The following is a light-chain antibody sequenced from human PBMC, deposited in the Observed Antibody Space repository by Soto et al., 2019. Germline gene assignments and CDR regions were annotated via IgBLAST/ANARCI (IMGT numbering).Light chain of an antibody. CDR3: YSYSTSSALV. V-gene: IGLV2-14*03. CDR2: DVS. CDR1: SADIGAFNY. Sequence: QSVLTQPASVSGSPGQSITISCAGTSADIGAFNYVSWYQHHPGKAPKLLIYDVSDRPSGVSPRFSASKSANTASLTISGLQADDEADYYCYSYSTSSALVFGGGTQLTVL. J-gene: IGLJ7*01.